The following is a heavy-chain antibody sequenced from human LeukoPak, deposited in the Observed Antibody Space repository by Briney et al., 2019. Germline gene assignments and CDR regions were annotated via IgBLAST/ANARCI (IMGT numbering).Heavy chain of an antibody. CDR1: GYTFTSYG. CDR2: ISAYNGNT. CDR3: ARDLGYGDWYYFDY. J-gene: IGHJ4*02. Sequence: ASVKVSCKAPGYTFTSYGISWVRQAPGQGLEWMGWISAYNGNTNYAQKLQGRVTMTTDTSTSTAYMELRSLRSDDTAVYYCARDLGYGDWYYFDYWGQGTLVTVSS. D-gene: IGHD4-17*01. V-gene: IGHV1-18*01.